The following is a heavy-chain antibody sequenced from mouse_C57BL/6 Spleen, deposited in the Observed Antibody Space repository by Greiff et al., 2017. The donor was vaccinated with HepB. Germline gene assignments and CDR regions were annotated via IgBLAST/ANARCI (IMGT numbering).Heavy chain of an antibody. CDR3: ARDRGD. J-gene: IGHJ2*01. CDR2: ISDGGSYT. CDR1: GFTFSSYA. Sequence: EVQLVESGGGLVKPGGSLKLSCAASGFTFSSYAMSWVRQTPEKRLEWVATISDGGSYTYYPDNVKGRFTISRDNAKNNLYLQMSHLKSEDTAMYYCARDRGDWGQGTTLTVSS. V-gene: IGHV5-4*01.